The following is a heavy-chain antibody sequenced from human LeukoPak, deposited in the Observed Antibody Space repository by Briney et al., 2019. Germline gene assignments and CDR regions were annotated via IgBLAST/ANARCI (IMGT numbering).Heavy chain of an antibody. D-gene: IGHD6-13*01. J-gene: IGHJ4*02. V-gene: IGHV5-51*01. CDR2: IYPGDSDT. Sequence: GESLKISCKVSGYSFSSYWIGWVRQMPGKGLEWMGIIYPGDSDTRYSPSFQGQVTISADKSINTAYLQWSSLKASDTAMYYCARRRSSSWLDYWGQGTLVTVSS. CDR3: ARRRSSSWLDY. CDR1: GYSFSSYW.